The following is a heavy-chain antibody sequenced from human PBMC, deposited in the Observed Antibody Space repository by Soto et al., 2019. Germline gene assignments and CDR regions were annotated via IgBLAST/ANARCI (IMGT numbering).Heavy chain of an antibody. D-gene: IGHD3-3*01. V-gene: IGHV4-31*03. J-gene: IGHJ4*02. CDR2: TFFGGNT. Sequence: QAQLQESGPGLVKPSQTLSITCTVSSGSINNGGYYWSWIRLRPGKGLEWIGHTFFGGNTYYNPSFKSRITISVDASKNQFSLNVSSVTAADTAVYYCARAYGFWSAYYVDNWGRGTLVTVSS. CDR3: ARAYGFWSAYYVDN. CDR1: SGSINNGGYY.